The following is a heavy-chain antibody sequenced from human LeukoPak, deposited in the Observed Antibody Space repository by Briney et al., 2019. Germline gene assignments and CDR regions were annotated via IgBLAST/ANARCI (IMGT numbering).Heavy chain of an antibody. J-gene: IGHJ4*01. CDR3: ARDMFRSSYFDY. CDR2: INPNTGVT. V-gene: IGHV1-2*02. D-gene: IGHD3-10*02. Sequence: ASLKGSCKASVYTFNDYYMHWVRQAPGQGREWMAWINPNTGVTNYAQRFQGRVTMTRDTSISTAYMELSRLTSDDTAVYYCARDMFRSSYFDYWGHGTLVTVSS. CDR1: VYTFNDYY.